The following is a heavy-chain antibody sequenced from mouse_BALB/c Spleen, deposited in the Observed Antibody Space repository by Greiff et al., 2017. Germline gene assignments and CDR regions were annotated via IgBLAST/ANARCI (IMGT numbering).Heavy chain of an antibody. CDR2: ISSGSSTI. CDR3: ARVGIYYDYDGFAY. Sequence: EVKVVESGGGLVKPGGSLKLSCAASGFTFSSFGMHWVRQAPEKGLEWVAYISSGSSTIYYADTVKGRFTISRDNPKNTLFLQMTSLRSEDTAMYYCARVGIYYDYDGFAYWGQGTLVTVSA. V-gene: IGHV5-17*02. D-gene: IGHD2-4*01. CDR1: GFTFSSFG. J-gene: IGHJ3*01.